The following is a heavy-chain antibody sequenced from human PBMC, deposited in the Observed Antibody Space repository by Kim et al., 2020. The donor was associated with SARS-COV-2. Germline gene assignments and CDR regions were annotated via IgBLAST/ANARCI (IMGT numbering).Heavy chain of an antibody. Sequence: GGSLRLSCAASGFTFSSYWMSWVRQAPGKGLEWVANIKQDGSEKYYVDSVKGRFTISRDNAKNSLYLQMNSLRAEDTAVYYCAREHVLRYFDWLFEGDGMDVWGQGTTVTVSS. CDR2: IKQDGSEK. J-gene: IGHJ6*02. D-gene: IGHD3-9*01. CDR1: GFTFSSYW. V-gene: IGHV3-7*01. CDR3: AREHVLRYFDWLFEGDGMDV.